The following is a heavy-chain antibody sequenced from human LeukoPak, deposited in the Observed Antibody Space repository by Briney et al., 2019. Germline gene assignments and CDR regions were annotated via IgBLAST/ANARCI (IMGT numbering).Heavy chain of an antibody. CDR1: GYTFTSYD. Sequence: ASVKVSCKASGYTFTSYDINWVRQATGQGLEWMGWMNPNSGNIGYAQKFQGRVTMTRNTSISTAYMELSSLRSEDTAVYYCARIDDYGDYVGVDYWGQGTLVTVSS. D-gene: IGHD4-17*01. V-gene: IGHV1-8*01. J-gene: IGHJ4*02. CDR2: MNPNSGNI. CDR3: ARIDDYGDYVGVDY.